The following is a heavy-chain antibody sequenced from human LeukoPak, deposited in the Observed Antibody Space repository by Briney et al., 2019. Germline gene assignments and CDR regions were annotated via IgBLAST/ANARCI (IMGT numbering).Heavy chain of an antibody. CDR1: GGSISSYY. J-gene: IGHJ4*02. D-gene: IGHD5-18*01. CDR2: TYYTGAT. Sequence: SETLSLTCTVSGGSISSYYWSWIRLPPGKGLEWIGYTYYTGATYYNPSLKSRVTISLDTSKNQFSLKLSSVTAADAAVYYCARAGYSYGTGYYFDYWGQGALVTVSS. V-gene: IGHV4-59*01. CDR3: ARAGYSYGTGYYFDY.